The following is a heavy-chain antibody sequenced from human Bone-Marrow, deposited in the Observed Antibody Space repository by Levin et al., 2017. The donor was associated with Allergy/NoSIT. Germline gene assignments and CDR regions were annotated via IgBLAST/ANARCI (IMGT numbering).Heavy chain of an antibody. J-gene: IGHJ6*02. Sequence: SETLSLTCAVYGGSFSGYYWSWIRQPPGKGLEWIGEINHSGSTNYNPSLKSRVTISVDTSKNQFSLKLSSVTAADTAVYYCARKTGDQLLTGGMDVWGQGTTVTVSS. CDR2: INHSGST. D-gene: IGHD2-2*01. V-gene: IGHV4-34*01. CDR1: GGSFSGYY. CDR3: ARKTGDQLLTGGMDV.